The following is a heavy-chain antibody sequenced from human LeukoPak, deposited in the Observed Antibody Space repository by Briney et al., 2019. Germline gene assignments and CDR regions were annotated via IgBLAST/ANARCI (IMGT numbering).Heavy chain of an antibody. J-gene: IGHJ4*02. V-gene: IGHV3-74*01. CDR1: GFTFSSYW. CDR2: INTDGSST. Sequence: GGSLRLSCAASGFTFSSYWMHWVRQAPGKGLVWVSRINTDGSSTSYADSVKGRFTISRDNAKNTLYLQMNSLRAEDTAVYYCAAGDSYYYDSSGYYLYWGQGTLVTVSS. D-gene: IGHD3-22*01. CDR3: AAGDSYYYDSSGYYLY.